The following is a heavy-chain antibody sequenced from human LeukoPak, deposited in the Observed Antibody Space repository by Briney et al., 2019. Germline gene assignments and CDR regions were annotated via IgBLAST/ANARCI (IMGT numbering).Heavy chain of an antibody. D-gene: IGHD5-18*01. CDR3: ASQIQLWYSHNWFDP. Sequence: PGGSLRLSCAASGFTFSSYGMHWVRQAPGKGLVWVSRINSDGSSTSYADSVKGRFTISRDNAKNTLYLQMNSLRAEDTAVYYCASQIQLWYSHNWFDPWGQGTLVTVSS. V-gene: IGHV3-74*01. CDR2: INSDGSST. J-gene: IGHJ5*02. CDR1: GFTFSSYG.